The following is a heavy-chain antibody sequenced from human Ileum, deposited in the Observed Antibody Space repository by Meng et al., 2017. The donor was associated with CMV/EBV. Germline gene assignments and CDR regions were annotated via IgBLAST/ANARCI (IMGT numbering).Heavy chain of an antibody. CDR2: VYVSGST. Sequence: QVQLHESGPGLVKPSETLSPTCTVSGGSVSSFYWSWIRQPAGKGLEWIGRVYVSGSTNYNPSLKSRVTMSVDTSKNQFSLNLSSVTAADTAVYYCASTFSDTDWNFDYWGQGTLVTVSS. J-gene: IGHJ4*02. D-gene: IGHD1-1*01. CDR1: GGSVSSFY. V-gene: IGHV4-4*07. CDR3: ASTFSDTDWNFDY.